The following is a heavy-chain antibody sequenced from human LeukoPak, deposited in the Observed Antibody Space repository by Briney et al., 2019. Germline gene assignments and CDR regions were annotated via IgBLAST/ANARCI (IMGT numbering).Heavy chain of an antibody. CDR3: AKDRYSDHYFDY. Sequence: GGSLRLSCAASGFTFSSYGMHWVRQAPGKGLEWVAVISYDGSNKYYADSVKGRFTISRDNSKNTLYLQMNSLRAEDTAVYYCAKDRYSDHYFDYWGQGTLVTVSS. J-gene: IGHJ4*02. CDR2: ISYDGSNK. D-gene: IGHD3-16*02. CDR1: GFTFSSYG. V-gene: IGHV3-30*18.